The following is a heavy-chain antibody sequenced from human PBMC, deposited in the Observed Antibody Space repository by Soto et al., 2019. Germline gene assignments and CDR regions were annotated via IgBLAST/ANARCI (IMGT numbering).Heavy chain of an antibody. D-gene: IGHD5-12*01. J-gene: IGHJ6*02. CDR2: IIPIFGTA. V-gene: IGHV1-69*06. CDR1: GGTFSSYA. CDR3: ARDPVEMATITDYYYYGMDV. Sequence: ASVKVSCKASGGTFSSYAISWVRQAPGQGLEWMGGIIPIFGTAKYAQKFQGRVTITADKSTSTAYMELSSLRSEDTAVYYCARDPVEMATITDYYYYGMDVWGQGTTVTVSS.